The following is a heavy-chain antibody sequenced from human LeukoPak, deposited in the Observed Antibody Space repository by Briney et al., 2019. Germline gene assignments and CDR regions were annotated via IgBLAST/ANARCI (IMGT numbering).Heavy chain of an antibody. V-gene: IGHV1-46*01. J-gene: IGHJ4*02. CDR2: INPSGGST. CDR3: ARGDYYYDSSGYYRY. Sequence: GASVTVSCKASGYTFTSYYMHWVRQAPGQGLEWMGLINPSGGSTSYAQKFQGRVTMTRDTSTSTVYMELSSLRSEDTAVYYCARGDYYYDSSGYYRYWGQGTLVTVSS. D-gene: IGHD3-22*01. CDR1: GYTFTSYY.